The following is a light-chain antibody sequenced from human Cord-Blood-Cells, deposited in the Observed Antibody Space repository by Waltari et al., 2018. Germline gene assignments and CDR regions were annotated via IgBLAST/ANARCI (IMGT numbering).Light chain of an antibody. CDR2: DAS. J-gene: IGKJ3*01. V-gene: IGKV3-11*01. Sequence: EIVLTQSPATLSLSPGERATLSYRASQSVSSYLAWYQQKPGQAPRLLIYDASNRATGIPARFSGSGSGTDFTLTISSLEPEDFAVYYCQPRSNTFGPGTKVDIK. CDR3: QPRSNT. CDR1: QSVSSY.